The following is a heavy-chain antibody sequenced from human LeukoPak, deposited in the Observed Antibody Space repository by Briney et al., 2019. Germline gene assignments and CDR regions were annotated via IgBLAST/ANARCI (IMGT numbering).Heavy chain of an antibody. CDR2: INPTSGAT. D-gene: IGHD1/OR15-1a*01. CDR1: GYTFINYF. V-gene: IGHV1-2*02. CDR3: AREFRTTTWSFDAFDL. J-gene: IGHJ3*01. Sequence: ASVKVSCKASGYTFINYFMHWVRQAPGQGLDWVGWINPTSGATNYAQKFQGRVTMTRDTSNNTSYMELSRLRSDDTAVYYCAREFRTTTWSFDAFDLWGQGTMVTVSS.